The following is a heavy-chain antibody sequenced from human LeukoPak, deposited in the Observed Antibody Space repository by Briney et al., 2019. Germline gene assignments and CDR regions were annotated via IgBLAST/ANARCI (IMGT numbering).Heavy chain of an antibody. D-gene: IGHD2-15*01. V-gene: IGHV3-48*03. CDR3: ARVLRYCSGGNCYSGGLGYMDV. CDR2: ISSSGSTR. Sequence: GGSLRLSCAASGFTFSSYEMNWVRQAPGKGLEWVSYISSSGSTRYYADSVKGRFTISRDNAKNSLFLQMNSLRAEDTAVYYCARVLRYCSGGNCYSGGLGYMDVWGKGTTVTISS. CDR1: GFTFSSYE. J-gene: IGHJ6*03.